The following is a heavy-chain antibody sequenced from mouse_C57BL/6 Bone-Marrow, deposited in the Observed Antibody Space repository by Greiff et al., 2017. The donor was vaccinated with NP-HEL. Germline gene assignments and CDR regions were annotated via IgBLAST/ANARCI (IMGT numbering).Heavy chain of an antibody. V-gene: IGHV1-81*01. CDR2: IYPRSGNT. J-gene: IGHJ3*01. CDR1: GYTFTSYG. Sequence: LVESGAELARPGASVKLSCKASGYTFTSYGISWVKQRTGQGLEWIGEIYPRSGNTYYNEKFKGKATLTADKSSSTAYMELRSLTSEDSAVYFCARPDAYWGQGTLVTVSA. CDR3: ARPDAY.